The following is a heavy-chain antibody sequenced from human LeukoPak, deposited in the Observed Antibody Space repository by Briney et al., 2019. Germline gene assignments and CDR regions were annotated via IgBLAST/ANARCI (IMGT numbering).Heavy chain of an antibody. CDR3: ARVGSGYSTFYFDY. CDR1: SGSITSYY. V-gene: IGHV4-59*01. Sequence: PSETLSLTCTVSSGSITSYYWTWIRQPPGKGLEWIGSIYYTGSTNYSPSLKGRVTILVDTSKNQFSLKMNSVTAADTALYYCARVGSGYSTFYFDYWGRDSWSPSP. CDR2: IYYTGST. D-gene: IGHD3-3*01. J-gene: IGHJ4*02.